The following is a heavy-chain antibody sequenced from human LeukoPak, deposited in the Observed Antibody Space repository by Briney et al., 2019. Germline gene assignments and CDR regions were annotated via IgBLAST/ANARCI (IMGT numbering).Heavy chain of an antibody. CDR2: ISSSSSYT. CDR3: ARGVIGFGEFLDY. D-gene: IGHD3-10*01. CDR1: GFTFSDYY. Sequence: GGSLRLSCAASGFTFSDYYMSWIRQAPGKGLEWVSYISSSSSYTNDADSVKGRFTISRDNAKNSLYLQMNSLRAEDTAVYYCARGVIGFGEFLDYWGQGTLVTVSS. J-gene: IGHJ4*02. V-gene: IGHV3-11*06.